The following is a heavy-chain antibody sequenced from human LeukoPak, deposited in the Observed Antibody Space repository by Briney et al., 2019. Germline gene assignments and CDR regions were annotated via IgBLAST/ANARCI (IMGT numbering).Heavy chain of an antibody. D-gene: IGHD6-19*01. Sequence: SETLSLTCTVSGGSISSYYWSWIRQPPGKGLEWIGYIYYSGSANYNPSLKSRVTISVDTSKNQFSLKLSSVTAADTAVYYCARDSSGVIHYNWFDPWGQGTLVTVSS. CDR3: ARDSSGVIHYNWFDP. CDR1: GGSISSYY. J-gene: IGHJ5*02. V-gene: IGHV4-59*01. CDR2: IYYSGSA.